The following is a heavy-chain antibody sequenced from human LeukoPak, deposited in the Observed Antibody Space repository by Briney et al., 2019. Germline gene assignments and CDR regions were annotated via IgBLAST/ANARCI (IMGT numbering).Heavy chain of an antibody. Sequence: SESLSLTCTVSGGSISSSSYYWSWIRQPPGTGLEWIGYIYYSGSTYYNPSLKSRLTISVYTSKNQVSLKLSSVTAADTAVYYCARRGVVPRAYYFDYWGQGTLVTVSS. V-gene: IGHV4-30-4*01. CDR3: ARRGVVPRAYYFDY. CDR2: IYYSGST. CDR1: GGSISSSSYY. D-gene: IGHD3-3*01. J-gene: IGHJ4*02.